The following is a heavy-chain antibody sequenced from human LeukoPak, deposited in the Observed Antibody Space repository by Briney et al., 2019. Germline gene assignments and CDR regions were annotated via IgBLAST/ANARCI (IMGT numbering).Heavy chain of an antibody. V-gene: IGHV1-46*01. CDR1: EYTSTNYY. CDR2: INPSGGST. D-gene: IGHD4-17*01. CDR3: ARGPFADYGDYGHSFDY. Sequence: ASVRVSCKAFEYTSTNYYMHWVRQAPGQGLEWMGLINPSGGSTSYSQNFQGRVAMTRDTSTSTVYMDLSSLRSEDTAVYYCARGPFADYGDYGHSFDYWGQGTLVTVAS. J-gene: IGHJ4*02.